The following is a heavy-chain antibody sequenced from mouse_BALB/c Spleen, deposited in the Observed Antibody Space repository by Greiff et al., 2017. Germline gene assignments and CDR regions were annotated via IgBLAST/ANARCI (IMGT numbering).Heavy chain of an antibody. CDR3: AREDDYDAMDY. V-gene: IGHV5-6*01. J-gene: IGHJ4*01. CDR1: GFTFSSYG. Sequence: EVMLVESGGDLVKPGGSLKLSCAASGFTFSSYGMSWVRQTPDKRLEWVATISSGGSYTYYPDSVKGRFTISRDNAKNNLYLQMSSLKSEDTAMYYCAREDDYDAMDYWGQGTSVTVSS. CDR2: ISSGGSYT.